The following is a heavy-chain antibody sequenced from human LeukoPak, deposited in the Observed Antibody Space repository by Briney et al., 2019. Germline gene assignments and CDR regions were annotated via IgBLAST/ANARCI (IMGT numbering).Heavy chain of an antibody. CDR2: IWYDASNK. CDR3: AKEGLVGATNY. D-gene: IGHD1-26*01. V-gene: IGHV3-33*06. Sequence: PGRSLRLSCAGSGFSFGTYGMHWVRQAPGKGLEWVALIWYDASNKYYADSVKGRFTISRDNSKNTLYPQMNSLRAEDTAVYYCAKEGLVGATNYWGQGTLVTVSS. CDR1: GFSFGTYG. J-gene: IGHJ4*02.